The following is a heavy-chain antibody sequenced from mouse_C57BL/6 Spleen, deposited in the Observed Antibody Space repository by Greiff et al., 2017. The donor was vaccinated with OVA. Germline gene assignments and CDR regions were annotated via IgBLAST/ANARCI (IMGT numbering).Heavy chain of an antibody. J-gene: IGHJ4*01. CDR2: ISSGGSYT. Sequence: VQLKESGGDLVKPGGSLKLSCAASGFTFSSYGMSWVRQTPDKRLEWVATISSGGSYTYYPDSVKGRFTISRDNAKNTLYLQMSSLKSEDTAMYYCARRNSNSAMDYWGQGTSVTVSS. V-gene: IGHV5-6*01. D-gene: IGHD2-5*01. CDR3: ARRNSNSAMDY. CDR1: GFTFSSYG.